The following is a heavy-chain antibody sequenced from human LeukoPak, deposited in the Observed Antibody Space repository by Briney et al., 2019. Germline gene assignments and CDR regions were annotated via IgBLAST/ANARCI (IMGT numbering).Heavy chain of an antibody. J-gene: IGHJ3*02. CDR1: GFTFSDYY. CDR2: ISSSGSTI. V-gene: IGHV3-11*04. D-gene: IGHD2-15*01. Sequence: GRSMRLSCAASGFTFSDYYMSWIRQAPGKGLEWVSYISSSGSTIYYADSVKGRFTISRDNAKNSLYLQMNSLRAEDTAVYYCARGIDLDAFDIWGQGTMVTVSS. CDR3: ARGIDLDAFDI.